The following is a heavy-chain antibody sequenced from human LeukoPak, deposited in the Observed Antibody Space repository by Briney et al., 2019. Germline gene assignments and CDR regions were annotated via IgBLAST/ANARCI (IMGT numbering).Heavy chain of an antibody. CDR2: INHSGST. Sequence: SETLSLTCAVYGGSFSGYYWSWIRQPPGKGLEWIGEINHSGSTNYNPSLKSRATISVDTSKNQFSLKLSSVTAADTAVYYCASGPHFGGNPDYWGQGTLVTVSS. CDR1: GGSFSGYY. V-gene: IGHV4-34*01. D-gene: IGHD4-23*01. J-gene: IGHJ4*02. CDR3: ASGPHFGGNPDY.